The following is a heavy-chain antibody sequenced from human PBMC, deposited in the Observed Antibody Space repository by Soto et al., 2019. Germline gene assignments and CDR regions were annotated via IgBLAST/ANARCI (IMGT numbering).Heavy chain of an antibody. J-gene: IGHJ4*02. D-gene: IGHD2-2*01. CDR3: ARLFPRVVPAAIYFDY. CDR1: GGSISSSSYY. Sequence: SSETLSLTCTVSGGSISSSSYYWGLIRQPPGKGLEWIGSIYYSGSTYYNPSLKSRVTISVDTSKNQFSLKLSSVTAADTAVYYCARLFPRVVPAAIYFDYWGQGTLVTVSS. CDR2: IYYSGST. V-gene: IGHV4-39*01.